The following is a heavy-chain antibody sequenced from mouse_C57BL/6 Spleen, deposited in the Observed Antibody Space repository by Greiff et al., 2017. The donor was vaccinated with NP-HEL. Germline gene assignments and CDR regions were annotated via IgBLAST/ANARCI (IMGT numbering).Heavy chain of an antibody. CDR3: ARWGYYYYAMDY. Sequence: EVQGVESGGGLVQPGGSLSLSCAASGFTFTDYYMSWVRQPPGKALEWLGFIRNKANGYTTEYSASVKGRFTISRDNSQSILYLQMNALRAEDSATYYCARWGYYYYAMDYWGQGTSVTVSS. J-gene: IGHJ4*01. CDR2: IRNKANGYTT. CDR1: GFTFTDYY. V-gene: IGHV7-3*01. D-gene: IGHD2-3*01.